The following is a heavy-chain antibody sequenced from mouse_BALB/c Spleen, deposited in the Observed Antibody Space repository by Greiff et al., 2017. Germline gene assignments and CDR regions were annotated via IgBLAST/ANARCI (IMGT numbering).Heavy chain of an antibody. J-gene: IGHJ2*01. V-gene: IGHV7-3*02. CDR2: IRNKANGYTT. Sequence: DVMLVESGGGLVQPGGSLRLSCATSGFTFTDYYMSWVRQPPGKALEWLGFIRNKANGYTTEYSASVKGRFTISRDNSQSILYLQMNTLRAEDSATYYCARDLTTATPFDYWGQGTTLTVSS. D-gene: IGHD1-2*01. CDR3: ARDLTTATPFDY. CDR1: GFTFTDYY.